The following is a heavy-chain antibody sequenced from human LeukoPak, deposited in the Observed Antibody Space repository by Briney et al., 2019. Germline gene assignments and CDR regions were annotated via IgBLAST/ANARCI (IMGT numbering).Heavy chain of an antibody. CDR2: ISYDGSNK. CDR3: ARDPLFGESVGSFDY. J-gene: IGHJ4*02. V-gene: IGHV3-30-3*01. D-gene: IGHD3-10*02. CDR1: GFTFSSYW. Sequence: SGGSLRLSCAASGFTFSSYWMSWVRQAPGKGLEWVAVISYDGSNKYYADSVKGRFTISRDNSKNTLYLQMNSLRAEDTAVYYCARDPLFGESVGSFDYWGQGTLVTVSS.